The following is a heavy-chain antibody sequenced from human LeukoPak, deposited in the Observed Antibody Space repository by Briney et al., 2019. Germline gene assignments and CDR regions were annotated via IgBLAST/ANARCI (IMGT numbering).Heavy chain of an antibody. CDR3: ATRTPAYSSGYYYGMDV. D-gene: IGHD6-19*01. CDR1: GYTLTELS. V-gene: IGHV1-24*01. CDR2: FDPEDGET. Sequence: ASVKVSCKVSGYTLTELSMHWVRQAPGKGLEWMGGFDPEDGETIYAQKFQGRFTMTEDTSTDTAYMELSSLRSEDTAVYYCATRTPAYSSGYYYGMDVWGQGTMVTVSS. J-gene: IGHJ6*02.